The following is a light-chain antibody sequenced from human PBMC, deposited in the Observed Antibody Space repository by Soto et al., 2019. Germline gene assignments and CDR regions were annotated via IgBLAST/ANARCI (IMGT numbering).Light chain of an antibody. J-gene: IGKJ5*01. CDR3: QRYGSSPLVT. CDR2: GAS. CDR1: QSVSSSY. Sequence: EIVLTQSPGTLSLSPGERATLSCRASQSVSSSYLAWYQQKPGQAPRLLIYGASSRATGIPDRFSGSGSGTDFTLTSSRLEPADFAVYYCQRYGSSPLVTFGQGTRLEIK. V-gene: IGKV3-20*01.